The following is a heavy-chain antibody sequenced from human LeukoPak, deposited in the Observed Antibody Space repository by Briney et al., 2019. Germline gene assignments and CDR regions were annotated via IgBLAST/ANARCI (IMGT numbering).Heavy chain of an antibody. CDR3: ARVPYYDSSGYLDY. V-gene: IGHV4-30-4*01. Sequence: SETLSLTCTVSGGSISSGDYYWSWIRQPPGKGLEWVGYIYYSGSTYYNPSLKSRVTISVDTSKNQFSLKLSSVTAADTAVYYCARVPYYDSSGYLDYWGQGTLVTVSS. J-gene: IGHJ4*02. CDR2: IYYSGST. D-gene: IGHD3-22*01. CDR1: GGSISSGDYY.